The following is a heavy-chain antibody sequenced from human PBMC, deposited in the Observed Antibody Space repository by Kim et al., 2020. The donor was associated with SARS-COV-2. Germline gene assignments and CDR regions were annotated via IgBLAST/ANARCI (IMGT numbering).Heavy chain of an antibody. CDR3: ARDHGIVVVPAAYFDY. CDR1: GYTFTRYG. D-gene: IGHD2-2*01. CDR2: ISAYNGNT. Sequence: ASVKVSCKASGYTFTRYGISWVRQAPGQGLEWMGWISAYNGNTNYAQKLQGRVTMTTDTSTSTAYMELRSLRSDDTAVYYCARDHGIVVVPAAYFDYWGQGTLVTVSS. J-gene: IGHJ4*02. V-gene: IGHV1-18*01.